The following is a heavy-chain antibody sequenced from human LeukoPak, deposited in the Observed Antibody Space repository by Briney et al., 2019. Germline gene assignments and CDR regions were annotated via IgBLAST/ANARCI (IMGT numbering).Heavy chain of an antibody. Sequence: PGGSLRLSCAASGFTFSSYSMNWVRQAPGKGLEWVSYISSSSSTIYYADSVKGRFTISRDNAKNSLYLQMNSLRAEDTAVYYCAKDPTHFRVWDDYDNTRLNYWGQGTLVTVSS. V-gene: IGHV3-48*01. CDR2: ISSSSSTI. CDR3: AKDPTHFRVWDDYDNTRLNY. J-gene: IGHJ4*02. D-gene: IGHD3-22*01. CDR1: GFTFSSYS.